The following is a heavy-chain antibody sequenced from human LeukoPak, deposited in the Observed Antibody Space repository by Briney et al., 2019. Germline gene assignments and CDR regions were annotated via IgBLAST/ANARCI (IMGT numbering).Heavy chain of an antibody. V-gene: IGHV1-3*03. Sequence: ASVKVSCKASGYTFTSYAMHWVRQAPGQRLEWMGWINAGNGNTKYSQKFQGRVTMTRDTSTSTAYMELSSLRSEDMAVYYCARGNERGYDRDAFDIWGQGTLVTVSS. CDR3: ARGNERGYDRDAFDI. CDR1: GYTFTSYA. J-gene: IGHJ3*02. D-gene: IGHD5-12*01. CDR2: INAGNGNT.